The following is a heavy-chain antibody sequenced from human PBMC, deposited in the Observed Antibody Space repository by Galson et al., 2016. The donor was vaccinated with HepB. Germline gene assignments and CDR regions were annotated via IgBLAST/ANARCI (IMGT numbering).Heavy chain of an antibody. V-gene: IGHV3-23*01. Sequence: SLRLSCAASGFTFSNYHMNWLRQPQGKGLEWVSFVSSGGDDTHYTDSVRGRFSVSRDNAKDTLYLQMDNLRAEDTATYYCAKDHGYCRSTRGGDCHFDQLGWGLGTLVTVSS. D-gene: IGHD2-2*01. J-gene: IGHJ4*02. CDR2: VSSGGDDT. CDR3: AKDHGYCRSTRGGDCHFDQLG. CDR1: GFTFSNYH.